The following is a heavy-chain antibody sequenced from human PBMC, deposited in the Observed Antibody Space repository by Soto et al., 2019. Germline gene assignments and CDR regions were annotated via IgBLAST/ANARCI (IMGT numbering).Heavy chain of an antibody. D-gene: IGHD3-10*01. Sequence: QVQLQESGPGLVRAAQTLSLTCNVSGGSISSGDYYWTWIRQHPGKGLEWIGNIHHSGSTFYNPSLKSRVSISVDTSNNQFSLKLRSVKAADTAVYFCVRGVLSWGQGTLVTVSS. CDR3: VRGVLS. V-gene: IGHV4-31*03. CDR1: GGSISSGDYY. J-gene: IGHJ1*01. CDR2: IHHSGST.